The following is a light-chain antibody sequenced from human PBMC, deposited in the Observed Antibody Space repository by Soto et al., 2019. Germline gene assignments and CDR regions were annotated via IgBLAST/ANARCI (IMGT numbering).Light chain of an antibody. V-gene: IGLV1-47*01. CDR3: AAWDDSLSGGV. CDR1: SSNIGSNY. CDR2: RNN. J-gene: IGLJ1*01. Sequence: QSVLTQPPSASVTPGQRGTISCSGSSSNIGSNYVYWYQQLPGTAPKLLIYRNNQRPSGVPDRFSGSKSGTSASLAISGLRSEDEADYYCAAWDDSLSGGVFGTGTKVTVL.